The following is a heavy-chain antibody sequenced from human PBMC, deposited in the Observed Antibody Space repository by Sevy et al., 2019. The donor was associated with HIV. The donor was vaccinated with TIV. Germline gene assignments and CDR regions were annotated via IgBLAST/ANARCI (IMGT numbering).Heavy chain of an antibody. CDR3: ARTDTYYDFWSGYSNYYYGMDV. J-gene: IGHJ6*02. CDR2: ISGSGGST. V-gene: IGHV3-23*01. D-gene: IGHD3-3*01. CDR1: GFTFSSYA. Sequence: GGSLRLSCAASGFTFSSYAMSWVRQAPGKGLEWVSAISGSGGSTYYADSVKGRFTISRDNSKNTLYLQMNSLRAEDTAVYYCARTDTYYDFWSGYSNYYYGMDVWGQGTTVTVSS.